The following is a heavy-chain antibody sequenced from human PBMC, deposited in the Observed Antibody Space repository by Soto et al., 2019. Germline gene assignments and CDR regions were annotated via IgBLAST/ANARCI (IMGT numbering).Heavy chain of an antibody. Sequence: ESGGGVVQPGRSLRLSCAASGFTFSSYGMHWVRQAPGKGLEWVAVIWYDGSNKYYADSVKGRFTISRDNSKNTLYLQMNSLRAEDTAVYYCARKYCSGGSCYAPLDYYYGMDVWGQGTTVTVSS. J-gene: IGHJ6*02. V-gene: IGHV3-33*01. CDR3: ARKYCSGGSCYAPLDYYYGMDV. D-gene: IGHD2-15*01. CDR1: GFTFSSYG. CDR2: IWYDGSNK.